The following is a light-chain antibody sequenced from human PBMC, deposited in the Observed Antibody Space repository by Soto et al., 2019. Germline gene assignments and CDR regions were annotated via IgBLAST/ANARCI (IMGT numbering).Light chain of an antibody. V-gene: IGKV1-8*01. CDR3: QQSYSIPWT. J-gene: IGKJ1*01. CDR1: QSISTY. CDR2: AAS. Sequence: AILMTHSPSSLSAATGGRVTITCRASQSISTYLAWYQQKPGKAPKVLIYAASSLQSGIPSRFSGSGSGTDFTLTISSLQPEDFATYYCQQSYSIPWTFGQGTKVE.